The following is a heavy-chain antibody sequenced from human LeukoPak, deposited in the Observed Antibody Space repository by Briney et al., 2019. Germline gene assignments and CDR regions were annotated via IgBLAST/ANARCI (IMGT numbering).Heavy chain of an antibody. D-gene: IGHD2-2*01. Sequence: GGSLRLSCAASGFTFSNAWMSWVRQAPGKGLEWVGRIKSKTDGGATDYAAPVKGRFTISRDDSKNTLYLQMSSLKTEDTAVYYCTTAVVVPAATGNNWFDPWGQGTLVTVSS. CDR3: TTAVVVPAATGNNWFDP. J-gene: IGHJ5*02. V-gene: IGHV3-15*01. CDR2: IKSKTDGGAT. CDR1: GFTFSNAW.